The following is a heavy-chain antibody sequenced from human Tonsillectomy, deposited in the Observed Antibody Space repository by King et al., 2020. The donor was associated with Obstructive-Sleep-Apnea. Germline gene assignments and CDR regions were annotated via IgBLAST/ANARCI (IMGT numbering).Heavy chain of an antibody. J-gene: IGHJ4*02. V-gene: IGHV3-23*04. CDR2: FSDSVGST. D-gene: IGHD1-7*01. Sequence: DVQLVESGGGLVQPGGSLRLSCAASGFTFSSYALSWVRQSPGKGLECVSSFSDSVGSTYYADSVKGRFTISRVNSKNTLYLHMNSLRAEDTAIYYCAKDRTGTTIYYFDYWGQGTLVTVSS. CDR1: GFTFSSYA. CDR3: AKDRTGTTIYYFDY.